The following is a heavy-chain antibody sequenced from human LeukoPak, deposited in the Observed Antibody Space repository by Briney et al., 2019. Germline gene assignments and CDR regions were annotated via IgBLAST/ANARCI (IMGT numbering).Heavy chain of an antibody. D-gene: IGHD4-17*01. CDR3: AKRPAYGDYASRPLTD. V-gene: IGHV3-23*01. CDR2: ISGSGGST. J-gene: IGHJ4*02. Sequence: HPGGSLRLSCAASGFTFSSYAMSWVRQAPGKGLEWVSAISGSGGSTYYADSVKGRFTISRDNSKNTLYLQMNSLRAEDTAVYYCAKRPAYGDYASRPLTDWGQGTLVTVSS. CDR1: GFTFSSYA.